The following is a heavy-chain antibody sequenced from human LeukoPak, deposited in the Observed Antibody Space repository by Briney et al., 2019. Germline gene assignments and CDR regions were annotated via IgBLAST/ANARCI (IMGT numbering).Heavy chain of an antibody. Sequence: SETLSLTCAVSDDSFSSHYWTWIRQPPGKGLEWIGYIHYSGSTNYNPSLKSRVTISVDTSENQFSLKLRSVTAADMAVYYCAKAVVVATTRLGPFDTWGQGTMVTVSS. D-gene: IGHD3-22*01. V-gene: IGHV4-59*08. CDR1: DDSFSSHY. CDR2: IHYSGST. CDR3: AKAVVVATTRLGPFDT. J-gene: IGHJ3*02.